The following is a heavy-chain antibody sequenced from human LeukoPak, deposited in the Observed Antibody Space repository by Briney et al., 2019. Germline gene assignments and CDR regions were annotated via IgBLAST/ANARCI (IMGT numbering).Heavy chain of an antibody. CDR2: ISPYSGHT. CDR3: TTARSGNWNDVIYY. J-gene: IGHJ4*02. CDR1: GYTFTNYG. D-gene: IGHD1-1*01. Sequence: ASVRVSCKASGYTFTNYGISWVRQAPGQGLEWMGWISPYSGHTNYAQKIQGRVTMTTDTSTNTTYLELRSLRSDDTAMYYNTTARSGNWNDVIYYRGQGEPVTVSS. V-gene: IGHV1-18*04.